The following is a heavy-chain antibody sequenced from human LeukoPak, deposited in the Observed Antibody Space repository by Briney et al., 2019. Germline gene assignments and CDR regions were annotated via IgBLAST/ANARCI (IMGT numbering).Heavy chain of an antibody. V-gene: IGHV3-23*01. CDR2: ISGSGGST. D-gene: IGHD3-16*01. J-gene: IGHJ4*02. CDR3: AKGGGVWGTAGY. CDR1: GFTFSSYG. Sequence: GGSLRLSCAASGFTFSSYGMSWVRQAPGKGLDWVSAISGSGGSTYYADSVKGRFTISRDNSKNTLYLQMNSLRAEDTAVYYCAKGGGVWGTAGYWGQGTLVTVSS.